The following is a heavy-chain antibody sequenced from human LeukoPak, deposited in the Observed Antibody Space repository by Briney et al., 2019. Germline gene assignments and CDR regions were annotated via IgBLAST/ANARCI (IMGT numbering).Heavy chain of an antibody. D-gene: IGHD3-10*01. J-gene: IGHJ5*02. CDR1: GGSISSYY. CDR2: ISTSGST. CDR3: ARDEGYYYGPSNWFDP. Sequence: SSETLSLTCTVSGGSISSYYWSWIRQPAGKGLESIGHISTSGSTNYNPSLKSRVTISVDTSKNQFSLKLSSVTAADTAVYYCARDEGYYYGPSNWFDPWGQGTLVTVSS. V-gene: IGHV4-4*07.